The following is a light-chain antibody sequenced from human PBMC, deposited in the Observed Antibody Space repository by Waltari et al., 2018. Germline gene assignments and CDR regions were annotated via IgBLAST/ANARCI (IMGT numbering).Light chain of an antibody. CDR1: TSNIGTNT. J-gene: IGLJ3*02. Sequence: QSVLTQPPSTSGTPGQRVTISCSGSTSNIGTNTVTWYQLLPGTAPKTVIFANYHRPSGVPDRFFSAKSGTSASLVISGLQSEDEADYFCATWDDSLSGRVFGGGTKVTVL. V-gene: IGLV1-44*01. CDR2: ANY. CDR3: ATWDDSLSGRV.